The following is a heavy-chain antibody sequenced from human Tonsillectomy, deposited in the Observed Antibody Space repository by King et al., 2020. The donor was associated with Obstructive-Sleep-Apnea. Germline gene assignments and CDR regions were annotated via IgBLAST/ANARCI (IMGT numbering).Heavy chain of an antibody. CDR1: GFTVSSYA. Sequence: VQLVESGGGLVQPGGSLRLSCAASGFTVSSYAMNWVRQAPGKGLEWVSGISGSGGSTYYADSVKGRFTITRDNSKDTLYLQSNSLRAEDTAVYYCAKDRRGSDYPGNAFDIWGQGTMVTVSS. D-gene: IGHD4-17*01. V-gene: IGHV3-23*04. J-gene: IGHJ3*02. CDR3: AKDRRGSDYPGNAFDI. CDR2: ISGSGGST.